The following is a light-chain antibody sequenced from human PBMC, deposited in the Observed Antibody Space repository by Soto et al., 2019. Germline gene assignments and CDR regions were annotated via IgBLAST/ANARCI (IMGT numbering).Light chain of an antibody. V-gene: IGKV1-27*01. J-gene: IGKJ1*01. CDR2: AAS. CDR3: QKYNSASWT. CDR1: QGISNY. Sequence: DIQMPQSPSSLFASVGDRVTITCRASQGISNYLAWYQQKPGKVPKLLIYAASTLQSGVPSRFSGSGSGTDFTLTISSLQPEDVATYYCQKYNSASWTFGQGTKVDIK.